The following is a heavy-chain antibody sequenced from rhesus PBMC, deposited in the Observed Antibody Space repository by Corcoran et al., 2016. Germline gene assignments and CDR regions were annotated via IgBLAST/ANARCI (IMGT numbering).Heavy chain of an antibody. CDR3: ARDLRFDV. Sequence: QVQLQESGPGLVKPSETLSLTCAVSGDSITSYYWSWLRQSPGKGLEWIGYIYGSSGSTYYSPSLKTRVTLSTDTSKNQFSLTLNSVTAADAAVYYCARDLRFDVWGPGVLVTVSS. CDR2: IYGSSGST. CDR1: GDSITSYY. V-gene: IGHV4-165*01. J-gene: IGHJ5-1*01.